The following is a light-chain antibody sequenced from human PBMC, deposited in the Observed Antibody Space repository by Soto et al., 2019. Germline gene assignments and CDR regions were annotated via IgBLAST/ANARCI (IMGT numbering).Light chain of an antibody. CDR3: QKYGFPTYT. CDR2: GAS. CDR1: QSVSSSY. V-gene: IGKV3-20*01. Sequence: EIVLTQSPGTLSLSPGERATLSCRASQSVSSSYLAWYQQKPGQAPRLLIYGASSRATGIPDRFSGSGTGTVFTFTSSRLEPERIAVYNYQKYGFPTYTCGQGITLELK. J-gene: IGKJ2*01.